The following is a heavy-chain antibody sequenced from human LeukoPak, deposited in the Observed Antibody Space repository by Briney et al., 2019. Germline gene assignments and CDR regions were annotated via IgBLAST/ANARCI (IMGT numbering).Heavy chain of an antibody. Sequence: GGSLRLSCAASGFTFSSYAMSWVRQAPGKGLECVAIIKQDATEKYYVDSVKGRFTISRDNAKNSLYLQMNSLRAEDSAVYYCARDLLSIVATGIGFDSWGQGTLVTVSS. CDR1: GFTFSSYA. D-gene: IGHD5-12*01. CDR2: IKQDATEK. V-gene: IGHV3-7*01. J-gene: IGHJ4*02. CDR3: ARDLLSIVATGIGFDS.